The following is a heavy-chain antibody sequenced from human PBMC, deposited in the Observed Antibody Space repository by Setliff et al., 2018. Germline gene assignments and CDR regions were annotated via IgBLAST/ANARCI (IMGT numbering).Heavy chain of an antibody. D-gene: IGHD4-4*01. CDR1: GYTLTELS. CDR3: ASLGMTTMMDWYFDL. V-gene: IGHV1-24*01. Sequence: ASVKVSCKVSGYTLTELSMHWVRQAPGKGLEWMGGFDPEDGETIYEQKFQGRVTMTRNTSISTDYMDLSSLRFEDTAVYYCASLGMTTMMDWYFDLWGRGTLVTVSS. CDR2: FDPEDGET. J-gene: IGHJ2*01.